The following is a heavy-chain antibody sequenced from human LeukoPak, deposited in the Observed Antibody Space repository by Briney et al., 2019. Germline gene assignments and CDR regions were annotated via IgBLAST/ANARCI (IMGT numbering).Heavy chain of an antibody. J-gene: IGHJ4*02. CDR1: GGTISSSSYY. CDR2: LYYSGTT. D-gene: IGHD3-3*01. CDR3: ARHVRFLEWLSSYYFDY. Sequence: PSETLSLTCTVSGGTISSSSYYWGWIRQSPGKGLEWIGSLYYSGTTYYNPSLKSRVTISVDTSKSQFSLRLTSVTAADTAVYYCARHVRFLEWLSSYYFDYWGQGTLVTVSS. V-gene: IGHV4-39*01.